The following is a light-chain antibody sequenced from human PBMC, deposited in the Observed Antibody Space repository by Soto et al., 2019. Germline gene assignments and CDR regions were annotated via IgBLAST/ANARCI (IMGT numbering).Light chain of an antibody. J-gene: IGKJ1*01. CDR2: AAS. Sequence: DIVLTQSPVTLSLSPGERATLSCRASQSVSSSYLAWYQQKPGQAPRLLIYAASSRATGIPARFSASGSGTDFTLTISDVQPEDFALYYCHQRQSWPRTFGQGTKVDIK. CDR1: QSVSSSY. V-gene: IGKV3D-20*02. CDR3: HQRQSWPRT.